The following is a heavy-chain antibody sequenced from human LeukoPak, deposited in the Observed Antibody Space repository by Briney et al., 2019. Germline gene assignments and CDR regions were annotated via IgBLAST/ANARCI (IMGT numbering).Heavy chain of an antibody. CDR3: ARGPLKDYGDYFLDY. CDR2: FSYTSKNI. D-gene: IGHD4-17*01. J-gene: IGHJ4*02. V-gene: IGHV3-21*01. Sequence: GGSLRLSCAASGFIFSTYRMNWVRQAPGKGLEWVSSFSYTSKNIFYADSVKGRFTISADNARKTLFLQMNSLRAEDTGLYYCARGPLKDYGDYFLDYWGQGILVTVSS. CDR1: GFIFSTYR.